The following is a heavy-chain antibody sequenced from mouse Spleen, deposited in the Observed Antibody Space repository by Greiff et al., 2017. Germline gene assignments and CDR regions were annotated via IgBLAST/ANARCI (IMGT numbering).Heavy chain of an antibody. D-gene: IGHD2-2*01. V-gene: IGHV1-66*01. CDR1: GYSFTSYY. Sequence: QVQLQQSGPELVKPGASVKISCKASGYSFTSYYIHWVKQRPGQGLEWIGWIYPGSGNTKYNEKFKGKATLTADTSSSTAYMQLSSLTSEDSAVYYCARTTYGYAWFAYWGQGTLVTVSA. CDR2: IYPGSGNT. CDR3: ARTTYGYAWFAY. J-gene: IGHJ3*01.